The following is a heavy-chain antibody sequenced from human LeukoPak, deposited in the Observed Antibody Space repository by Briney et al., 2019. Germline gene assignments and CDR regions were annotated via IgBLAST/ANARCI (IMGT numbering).Heavy chain of an antibody. D-gene: IGHD6-25*01. J-gene: IGHJ3*02. V-gene: IGHV3-30*02. Sequence: GGSLRLSCTASGFTFSSYGMHWVRQAPGKGLEWVTFVRYDGSNKNYADSVRGRFTISRDNSKNTLYLEMNSLRAEDTAIYYCAKDVISGLYGLGAFDIWGQGTFVTVSS. CDR1: GFTFSSYG. CDR2: VRYDGSNK. CDR3: AKDVISGLYGLGAFDI.